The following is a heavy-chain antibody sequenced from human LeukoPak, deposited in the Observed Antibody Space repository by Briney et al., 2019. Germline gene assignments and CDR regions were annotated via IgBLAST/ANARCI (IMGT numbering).Heavy chain of an antibody. CDR2: IYYSGST. V-gene: IGHV4-59*01. D-gene: IGHD3-10*01. J-gene: IGHJ4*02. Sequence: SETLSLTCTVSGGSISSYYWSWIRQPPGKGLEWIGYIYYSGSTNYNPSLKSRVTISVDTSKNQFSLKLSSVTAADTAVYYCARETYGSGPKYFDYWGQGTLVTVSS. CDR1: GGSISSYY. CDR3: ARETYGSGPKYFDY.